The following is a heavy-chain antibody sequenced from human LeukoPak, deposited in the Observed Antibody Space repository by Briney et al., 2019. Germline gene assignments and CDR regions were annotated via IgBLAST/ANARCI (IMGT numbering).Heavy chain of an antibody. D-gene: IGHD3-22*01. J-gene: IGHJ4*02. CDR1: GYTFTSYY. CDR3: ARDNRIYYDSSGYYLLDY. V-gene: IGHV1-46*01. CDR2: INPSGGGT. Sequence: ASVKVSCKAAGYTFTSYYMHWVRQAPGQGLEWMGIINPSGGGTTYAQKFQGRVTMTRDRSTSTVYMELSSLRSEDTAVYYCARDNRIYYDSSGYYLLDYWGQGTLVTVSS.